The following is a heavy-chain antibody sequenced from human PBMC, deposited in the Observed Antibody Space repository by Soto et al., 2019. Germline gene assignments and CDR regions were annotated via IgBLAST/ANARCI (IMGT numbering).Heavy chain of an antibody. CDR1: GFTFSNFG. CDR2: ISYDGRSE. V-gene: IGHV3-30*03. CDR3: TRDTGVDFDY. J-gene: IGHJ4*02. Sequence: VQLVESGGGMIQPGKSLRLSCVGSGFTFSNFGMHWVRQAPGKGLEWVAGISYDGRSESYVDSVRGRFTLSRDNSKNTLSLQMISLRPEDTGVYYCTRDTGVDFDYWGQGSLVTVSS. D-gene: IGHD3-3*01.